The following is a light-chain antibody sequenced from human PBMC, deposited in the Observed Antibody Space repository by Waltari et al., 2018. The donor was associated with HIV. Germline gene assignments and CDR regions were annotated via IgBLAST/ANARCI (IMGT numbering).Light chain of an antibody. CDR3: AAWDVSLRGAYV. CDR1: RSDIGSNY. CDR2: RNN. J-gene: IGLJ1*01. Sequence: QSVLTQPPSASGTPGQRVTLSCSEARSDIGSNYVYWYQQLPGTAPKLLIYRNNQRPSGVPDRFSASKSGTSASLAISGLRSEDEADYYCAAWDVSLRGAYVFGTGTKVAVL. V-gene: IGLV1-47*01.